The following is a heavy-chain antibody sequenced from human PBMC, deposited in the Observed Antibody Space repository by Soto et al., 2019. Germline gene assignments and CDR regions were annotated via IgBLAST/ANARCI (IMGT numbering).Heavy chain of an antibody. V-gene: IGHV4-34*01. CDR3: ARGPYIVVVPAAMSSEYPDFDY. Sequence: QVQLQQWGAGLLKPSETLSLTCAVYGGSFSGYYWSWIRQPPGKGLEWIGEINHSGSTNYNPSLKSRVTISVDPSKNQFSLKLSSVTAADTAVYYCARGPYIVVVPAAMSSEYPDFDYWGQGTLVTVSS. J-gene: IGHJ4*02. D-gene: IGHD2-2*01. CDR1: GGSFSGYY. CDR2: INHSGST.